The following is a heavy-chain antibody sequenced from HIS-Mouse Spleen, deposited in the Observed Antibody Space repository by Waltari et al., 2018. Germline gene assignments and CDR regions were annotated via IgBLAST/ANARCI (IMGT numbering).Heavy chain of an antibody. CDR2: NNPNRGGT. CDR1: GYTFTGYY. J-gene: IGHJ4*02. CDR3: ARDGVARSLGGAGDYFDY. Sequence: QVQLVQSGAEVKKPGASVKVSCKASGYTFTGYYMHWVRRAPGQGLEWMGWNNPNRGGTNYAQKFQGRVTMTRDTSISTAYMELSRLRSDDTAVYYCARDGVARSLGGAGDYFDYWGQGTLVTVSS. D-gene: IGHD3-3*01. V-gene: IGHV1-2*02.